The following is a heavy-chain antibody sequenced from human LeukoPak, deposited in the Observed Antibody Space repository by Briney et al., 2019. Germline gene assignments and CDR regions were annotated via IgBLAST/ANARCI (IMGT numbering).Heavy chain of an antibody. J-gene: IGHJ4*02. CDR3: AVLYYGSGSYFANVRFDY. V-gene: IGHV1-69*05. D-gene: IGHD3-10*01. Sequence: ASVKVSCKASGGTFSSYAISWVRQAPGQGLEWMGGIIPIFGTANYAQKFQGRVTITTDESTSTAYMELSSLRSEDTAVYYCAVLYYGSGSYFANVRFDYWGQGTLVTVSS. CDR1: GGTFSSYA. CDR2: IIPIFGTA.